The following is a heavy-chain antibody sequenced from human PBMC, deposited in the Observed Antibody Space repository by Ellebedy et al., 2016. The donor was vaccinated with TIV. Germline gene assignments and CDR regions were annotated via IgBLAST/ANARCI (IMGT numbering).Heavy chain of an antibody. D-gene: IGHD6-19*01. Sequence: PGGSLRLSCAASGFTLRSYWMHWVRQAPGKGLEWVSAIGGGYGDAYYADSVKGRFTLSRDIPKNTLYLQMNSLRAEDTAVYYCARCRGSGWYGDQWGQGTLVTVSS. J-gene: IGHJ4*02. CDR3: ARCRGSGWYGDQ. CDR1: GFTLRSYW. CDR2: IGGGYGDA. V-gene: IGHV3-23*01.